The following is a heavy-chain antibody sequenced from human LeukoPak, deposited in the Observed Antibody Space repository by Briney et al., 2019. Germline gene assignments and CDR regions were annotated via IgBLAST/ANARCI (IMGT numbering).Heavy chain of an antibody. CDR2: ISGSGGST. CDR1: GFTFSSYA. D-gene: IGHD2-15*01. CDR3: AKWNEVVAAIDYGDHY. Sequence: PGGSLRLSCAASGFTFSSYAMSWVRQAPGKGLEWVSAISGSGGSTYYADSVKGRSTISRDNSKNTLYLQMNSLRAEDTAVYYCAKWNEVVAAIDYGDHYWGQGTLVTVSS. J-gene: IGHJ4*02. V-gene: IGHV3-23*01.